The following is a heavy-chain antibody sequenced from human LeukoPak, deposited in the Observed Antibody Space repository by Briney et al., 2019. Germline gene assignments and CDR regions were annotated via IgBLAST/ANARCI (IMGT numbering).Heavy chain of an antibody. CDR3: AGDYGDSVGFDP. CDR2: IIPIFGTA. CDR1: GGTFSSYA. J-gene: IGHJ5*02. Sequence: GASVKVSCKASGGTFSSYAISWVRQAPGQGLEWMGGIIPIFGTANYAQKFQGRVTITADKSTSTAYMELSSLRSDDTAVYYCAGDYGDSVGFDPWGQGTLVTVSS. D-gene: IGHD4-17*01. V-gene: IGHV1-69*06.